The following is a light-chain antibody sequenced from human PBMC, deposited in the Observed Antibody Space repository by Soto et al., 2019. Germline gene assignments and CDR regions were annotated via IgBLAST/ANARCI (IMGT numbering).Light chain of an antibody. V-gene: IGKV3-15*01. CDR3: QHYNNGPR. CDR1: QTINNN. CDR2: GAS. Sequence: EGATLSCRASQTINNNLAWYQQKPGQAPRLLIYGASRRATGVPARFSGSGSGTEFTLTISSLQSEDFAVYYCQHYNNGPRFGQGTKVDIK. J-gene: IGKJ1*01.